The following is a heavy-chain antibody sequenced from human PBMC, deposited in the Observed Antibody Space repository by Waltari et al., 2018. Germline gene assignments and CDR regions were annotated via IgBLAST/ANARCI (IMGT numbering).Heavy chain of an antibody. CDR1: GYSFTTYW. CDR2: IYPGDSDT. J-gene: IGHJ6*03. Sequence: EVQLVQSGAEVKKPGESLKISCKGSGYSFTTYWIGRVRQMPGKGLEWMGIIYPGDSDTRYSPSSQGQVTSSADKSISPAYLRWSSPKASDTAMYYWARHRGSRGVYYMDVWGKGTTVTVSS. D-gene: IGHD3-16*01. CDR3: ARHRGSRGVYYMDV. V-gene: IGHV5-51*01.